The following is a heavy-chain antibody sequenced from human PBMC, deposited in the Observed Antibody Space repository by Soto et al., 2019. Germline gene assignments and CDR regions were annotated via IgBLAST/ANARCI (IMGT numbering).Heavy chain of an antibody. D-gene: IGHD4-4*01. V-gene: IGHV1-18*01. CDR3: ARDLGAVTFSTYYYGMDV. J-gene: IGHJ6*02. Sequence: QVQLVQSGAEVKKPGASVKVSCKASGYTFNSYGISWVRQAPGQGLEWMGWVSVYNGDTNYAQKFQGRVTMTTDKSTSTAYMELRSLRSDDTAVYYCARDLGAVTFSTYYYGMDVWGQGTTFTV. CDR2: VSVYNGDT. CDR1: GYTFNSYG.